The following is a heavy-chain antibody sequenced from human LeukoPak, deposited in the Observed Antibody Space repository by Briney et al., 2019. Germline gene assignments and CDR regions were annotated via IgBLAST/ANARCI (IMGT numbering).Heavy chain of an antibody. V-gene: IGHV1-69*13. CDR3: ARDLEAGGSYFDY. D-gene: IGHD1-26*01. CDR1: GGTFSSYA. Sequence: SVRVSCKASGGTFSSYAISWVRQAPGQGLEWMGGIIPIFGTANHAQKFQGRVTITADESTSTAYMELSSLRSEDTAVYYCARDLEAGGSYFDYWGQGTLVTVSS. CDR2: IIPIFGTA. J-gene: IGHJ4*02.